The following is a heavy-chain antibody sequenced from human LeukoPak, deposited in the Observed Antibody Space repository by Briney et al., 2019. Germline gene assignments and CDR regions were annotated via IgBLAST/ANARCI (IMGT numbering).Heavy chain of an antibody. V-gene: IGHV3-21*01. CDR3: ARDIPHWVFQH. Sequence: GGSLRLSCAASGFTFSSYSMNWVRQAPGKGLEWVSSISSSSSYIYYADSVKGRFTISRDNAKNSLYLQMNSLRAEDTAVYYCARDIPHWVFQHWGQGTLVTVSS. D-gene: IGHD3-16*01. J-gene: IGHJ1*01. CDR2: ISSSSSYI. CDR1: GFTFSSYS.